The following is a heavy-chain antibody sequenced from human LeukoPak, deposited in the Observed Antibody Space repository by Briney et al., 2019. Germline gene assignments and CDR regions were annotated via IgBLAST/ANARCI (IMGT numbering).Heavy chain of an antibody. CDR2: ISYDGSNK. V-gene: IGHV3-30-3*01. CDR3: ARDGDYDFWSGYYKAPYYYGMDV. D-gene: IGHD3-3*01. Sequence: PGGSLRLSCAASGFTFSSYAMHWVRQAPGKGLEWVAVISYDGSNKHYADSVKGRFTISRDNSKNTLYLQMNSLRAEDTAVYYCARDGDYDFWSGYYKAPYYYGMDVWGQGTTVTVSS. CDR1: GFTFSSYA. J-gene: IGHJ6*02.